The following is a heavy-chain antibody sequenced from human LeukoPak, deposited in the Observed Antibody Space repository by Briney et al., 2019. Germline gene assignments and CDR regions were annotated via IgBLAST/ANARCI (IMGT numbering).Heavy chain of an antibody. D-gene: IGHD7-27*01. CDR2: ISGSGGST. CDR1: RFTFNSYA. Sequence: GASLRLSCAACRFTFNSYAMSWVRRAPGKVREWVSAISGSGGSTYYAVSVKGRFTISRDNSKNTLYLQMNSLRAEDTAVYYCAKGLTNWRSRAYYMDYWGQGTLVTVSS. V-gene: IGHV3-23*01. CDR3: AKGLTNWRSRAYYMDY. J-gene: IGHJ4*02.